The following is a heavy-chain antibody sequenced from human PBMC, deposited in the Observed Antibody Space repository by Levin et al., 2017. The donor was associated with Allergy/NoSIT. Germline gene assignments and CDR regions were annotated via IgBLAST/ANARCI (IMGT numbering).Heavy chain of an antibody. D-gene: IGHD6-13*01. J-gene: IGHJ5*02. Sequence: SETLSLTCTVSGGSISGYYWSWIRQPPGKGLEWIGYVHYSGSTNYNPSLNSRVTISVDTSKKQFSLSLTSVTAADTAVYYCASNIAAAGHNWFDPWGQGTLVTVSS. CDR2: VHYSGST. V-gene: IGHV4-59*08. CDR3: ASNIAAAGHNWFDP. CDR1: GGSISGYY.